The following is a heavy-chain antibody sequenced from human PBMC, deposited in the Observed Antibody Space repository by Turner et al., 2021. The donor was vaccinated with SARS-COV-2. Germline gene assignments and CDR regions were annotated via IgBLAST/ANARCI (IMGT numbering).Heavy chain of an antibody. CDR2: ISYDGSNK. CDR1: GFTFSNDG. CDR3: AKSGGMYCSGGNCYSSYFDY. Sequence: QVQLVESGGGVVQPGRSLRLSCAASGFTFSNDGVPWVRQAPGKGLEWVAVISYDGSNKYYADSVKGRFTISRDNSKNTLYLQMNSLRAEDTAVYYCAKSGGMYCSGGNCYSSYFDYWGQGTLVTVSS. D-gene: IGHD2-15*01. V-gene: IGHV3-30*18. J-gene: IGHJ4*02.